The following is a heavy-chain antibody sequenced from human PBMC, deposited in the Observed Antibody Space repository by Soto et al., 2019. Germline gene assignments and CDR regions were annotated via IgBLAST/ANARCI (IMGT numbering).Heavy chain of an antibody. CDR1: GGSISSGGYY. CDR2: IYYSGST. J-gene: IGHJ4*02. V-gene: IGHV4-31*03. D-gene: IGHD3-22*01. CDR3: ARASYYYDSWSDY. Sequence: SETLSLTCTVSGGSISSGGYYWSWIRQHPGKGLEWIGYIYYSGSTYYNPSLKSRVTISVDTSKNQFPLKLSSVTAADTAVYYCARASYYYDSWSDYWGQGTLVTVAS.